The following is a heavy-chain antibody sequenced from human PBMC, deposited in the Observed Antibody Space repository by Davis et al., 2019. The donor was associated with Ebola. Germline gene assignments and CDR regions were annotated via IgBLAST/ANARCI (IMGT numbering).Heavy chain of an antibody. V-gene: IGHV3-48*02. D-gene: IGHD6-19*01. CDR1: GFTFSSYS. CDR2: ISSSSSTI. J-gene: IGHJ5*02. CDR3: ARDPSSGWYDGWFDP. Sequence: GESLKISCAASGFTFSSYSMNWVRQAPGKGLEWVSYISSSSSTIYYADSVKGRFTISRDNAKNSLYLQMNSLRDEDTAVYYCARDPSSGWYDGWFDPWGQGTLVTVSS.